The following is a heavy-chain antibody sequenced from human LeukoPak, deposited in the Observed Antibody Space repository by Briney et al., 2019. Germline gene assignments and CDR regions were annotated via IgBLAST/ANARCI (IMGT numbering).Heavy chain of an antibody. CDR2: ISAKNGNT. CDR3: ARSKDGPSDYYDSSGYPPPPYWFDP. D-gene: IGHD3-22*01. V-gene: IGHV1-18*01. CDR1: GYSFSNYG. J-gene: IGHJ5*02. Sequence: GASVKVSCKASGYSFSNYGMSWVRQAPGQGLEWMGWISAKNGNTDYAQKLQGRIAMTADTSTSTAYMELRGLRSDDTAVYYCARSKDGPSDYYDSSGYPPPPYWFDPWGQGTLVTVSS.